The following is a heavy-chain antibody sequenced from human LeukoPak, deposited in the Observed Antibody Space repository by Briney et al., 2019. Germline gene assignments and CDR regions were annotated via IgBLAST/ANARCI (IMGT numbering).Heavy chain of an antibody. CDR1: GFTFSTYA. D-gene: IGHD3-3*01. CDR2: ISVGGGST. CDR3: ARGLSVTIIGVDDYMDV. V-gene: IGHV3-23*01. Sequence: PGGSLRLSCAASGFTFSTYAVSWVRQSPGQRLELFSAISVGGGSTYYTDSVKCRFTISRENSKKTLYLQMNSPRAEDPTVYYCARGLSVTIIGVDDYMDVWGKGTTVTISS. J-gene: IGHJ6*03.